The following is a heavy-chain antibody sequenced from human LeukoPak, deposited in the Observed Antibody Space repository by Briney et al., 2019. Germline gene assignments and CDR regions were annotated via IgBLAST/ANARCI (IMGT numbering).Heavy chain of an antibody. CDR2: IYYSGST. CDR3: ARDPRGGTSRDNWFDP. D-gene: IGHD1-1*01. Sequence: SETLSLTCTVSAGSISSYYWGWIRQPPGKGLEWIGYIYYSGSTNYNPSLKSRVTISVDTSKNQFSLKLNSVTAADTAVYYCARDPRGGTSRDNWFDPWGQGTLVTVSS. J-gene: IGHJ5*02. CDR1: AGSISSYY. V-gene: IGHV4-59*01.